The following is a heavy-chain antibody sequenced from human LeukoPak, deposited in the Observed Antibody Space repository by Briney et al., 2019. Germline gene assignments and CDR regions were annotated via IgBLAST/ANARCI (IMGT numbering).Heavy chain of an antibody. J-gene: IGHJ1*01. CDR1: GYTFTGSY. Sequence: ASVKVSCKASGYTFTGSYMHWVRQAPGQGLQWMGWIKPNNGGTNYAQKFQGRVTMTRDTSISTAYMELSRLRSDDTAVYYCARDWAWEQVWFQHWGQGIQVIVSS. D-gene: IGHD1-26*01. V-gene: IGHV1-2*02. CDR2: IKPNNGGT. CDR3: ARDWAWEQVWFQH.